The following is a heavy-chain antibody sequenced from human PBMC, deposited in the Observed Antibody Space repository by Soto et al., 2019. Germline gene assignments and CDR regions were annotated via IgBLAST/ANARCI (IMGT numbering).Heavy chain of an antibody. CDR2: LSAYSGDT. V-gene: IGHV1-18*01. J-gene: IGHJ4*02. CDR1: GYTFTNYG. D-gene: IGHD4-17*01. Sequence: ASVKVSCKSSGYTFTNYGITWVRQAPGQGLELVGWLSAYSGDTNYAPKFQGRVTMTTDTFTSTAYMDLRSLTSDDTAVYYCARSDRDYAGKAAYCGQGTTLTVYS. CDR3: ARSDRDYAGKAAY.